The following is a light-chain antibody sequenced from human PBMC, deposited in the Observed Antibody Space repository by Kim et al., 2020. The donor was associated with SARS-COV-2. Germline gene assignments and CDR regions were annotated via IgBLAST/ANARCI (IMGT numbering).Light chain of an antibody. CDR2: DTS. V-gene: IGKV3-11*01. CDR1: QRVSDY. CDR3: QQRSNYMYT. Sequence: EVVLTQSPATLSLSPGERATLPCRASQRVSDYLAWYQQKPGQAPRPLISDTSKRATGIPTRFSGSRSGTDFTLTISSLEPEDFAVYYCQQRSNYMYTFGQGTKLEI. J-gene: IGKJ2*01.